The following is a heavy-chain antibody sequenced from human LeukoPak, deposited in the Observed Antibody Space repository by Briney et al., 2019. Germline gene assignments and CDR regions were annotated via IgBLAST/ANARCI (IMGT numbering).Heavy chain of an antibody. Sequence: ASVKVSCKASGYTFTSYGISWVRQAPGQGLEWMGWISAYNGNTNYAQKLQGRVTMTTDTSTSTAYMELRSLRSDDTAVYYCAREQYYYGSGSYYFDYWGQGTLVTVS. CDR3: AREQYYYGSGSYYFDY. CDR1: GYTFTSYG. J-gene: IGHJ4*02. V-gene: IGHV1-18*01. D-gene: IGHD3-10*01. CDR2: ISAYNGNT.